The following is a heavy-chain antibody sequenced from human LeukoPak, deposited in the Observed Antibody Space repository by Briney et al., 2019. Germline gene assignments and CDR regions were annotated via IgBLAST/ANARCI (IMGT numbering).Heavy chain of an antibody. J-gene: IGHJ4*02. CDR3: ARVPYTAMVTRGFSVSKYYFDY. CDR2: ISAYNGNT. V-gene: IGHV1-18*01. D-gene: IGHD5-18*01. Sequence: ASVKVSCKASGYTFTSYGISWVRQAPGQGLEWMGWISAYNGNTNYAQKLQGRVTMTTDTSTSTAYVELSSLRSEDTAVYYCARVPYTAMVTRGFSVSKYYFDYWGQGTLVTVSS. CDR1: GYTFTSYG.